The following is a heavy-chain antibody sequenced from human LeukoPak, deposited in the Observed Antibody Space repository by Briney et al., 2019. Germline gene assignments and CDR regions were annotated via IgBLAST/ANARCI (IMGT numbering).Heavy chain of an antibody. CDR2: INHSGST. CDR3: ARGRNYDYVWGSYRPYYFDY. CDR1: GGSFSGYY. D-gene: IGHD3-16*02. J-gene: IGHJ4*02. Sequence: SETLSLTCAVYGGSFSGYYWGWIRQPPGKGLEWIGEINHSGSTNYNPSLKSRVTISVDTSKNQFSLKLSSVTAADTAVYYCARGRNYDYVWGSYRPYYFDYWGQGTLVTVSS. V-gene: IGHV4-34*01.